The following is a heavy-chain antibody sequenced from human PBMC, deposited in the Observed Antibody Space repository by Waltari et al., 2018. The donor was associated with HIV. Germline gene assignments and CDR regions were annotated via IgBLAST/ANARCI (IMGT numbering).Heavy chain of an antibody. CDR2: IYYSGST. Sequence: QVQLQESGPGLVKPSQTLSLTCTVSGGSISSADYYWSWTRQPPGKGLEWIGYIYYSGSTYYNPSLKSRVTISVDTSKNQFSLKLSSVSAADTAVYYCARAGSVFGTSPYGMDVWGQGTTVTVSS. V-gene: IGHV4-30-4*01. D-gene: IGHD2-2*01. CDR3: ARAGSVFGTSPYGMDV. CDR1: GGSISSADYY. J-gene: IGHJ6*02.